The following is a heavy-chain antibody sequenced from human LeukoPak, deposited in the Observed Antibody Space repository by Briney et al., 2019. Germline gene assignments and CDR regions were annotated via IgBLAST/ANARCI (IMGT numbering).Heavy chain of an antibody. CDR2: IIPMFDTA. CDR3: ARDDNDILTGYFDS. D-gene: IGHD3-9*01. V-gene: IGHV1-69*13. CDR1: EATFSNSA. J-gene: IGHJ5*01. Sequence: VASVKVSCKASEATFSNSAISWVRLAPGQGLEWMGGIIPMFDTAHYAEKFQGRVTISADESTNTVYMELRGLRSEDTAVYYCARDDNDILTGYFDSWGQGTLVTVSS.